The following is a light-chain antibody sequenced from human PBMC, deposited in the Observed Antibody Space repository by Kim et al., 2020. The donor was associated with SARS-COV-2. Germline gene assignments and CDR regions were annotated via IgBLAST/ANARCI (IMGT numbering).Light chain of an antibody. J-gene: IGKJ2*01. Sequence: EIVLTQSPGTLSLSPGERATLSCRASQSVSSSYLAWYQQKPGQAPRLLISGASSRATGIPDRFSGSGSGTDFTLTISRLEPEDFAVYYCQQYRSSPPMYTFGQGTKLEI. V-gene: IGKV3-20*01. CDR1: QSVSSSY. CDR3: QQYRSSPPMYT. CDR2: GAS.